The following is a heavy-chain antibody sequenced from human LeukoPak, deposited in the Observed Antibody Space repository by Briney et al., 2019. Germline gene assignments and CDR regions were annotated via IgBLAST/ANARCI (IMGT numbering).Heavy chain of an antibody. CDR2: IKQDGSEK. V-gene: IGHV3-7*03. J-gene: IGHJ5*02. CDR3: AREPVRRWFDP. CDR1: GFTFSSYW. Sequence: GGSLRLSCAASGFTFSSYWMSWVRQAPGKGLEWVANIKQDGSEKYYVDSVKGRFTISRDNAKNSLYLQMNSLRAEDTALYYCAREPVRRWFDPWGQGTLVTVSS. D-gene: IGHD2-2*01.